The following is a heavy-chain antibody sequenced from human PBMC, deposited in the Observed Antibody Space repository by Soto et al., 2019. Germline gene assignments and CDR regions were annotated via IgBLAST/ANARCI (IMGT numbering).Heavy chain of an antibody. V-gene: IGHV4-39*01. J-gene: IGHJ4*02. Sequence: PSETLSLTCSVSGGSISSSAHYWGWIRQPPGRGLEWIGSIYYSGRTYYSPSLKSRVTVSVDTSKNQFSLRLSSVTAADTAVFYCARLDGYSFGDDYWGQGMLVTVSS. CDR2: IYYSGRT. D-gene: IGHD5-18*01. CDR3: ARLDGYSFGDDY. CDR1: GGSISSSAHY.